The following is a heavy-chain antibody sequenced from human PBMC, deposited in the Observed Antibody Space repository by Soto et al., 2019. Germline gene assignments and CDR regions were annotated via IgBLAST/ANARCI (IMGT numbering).Heavy chain of an antibody. J-gene: IGHJ6*03. D-gene: IGHD2-2*01. CDR1: GGSISSYY. CDR2: IYYSGST. V-gene: IGHV4-59*08. Sequence: SETLSLTCTVSGGSISSYYWSWIRQPPGKGLEWIGYIYYSGSTNYNPSLKSRVTISVDTSKNQFSLKLSSVTAADTAVYYCARTSISFVLKAIYYYYMDVWGKGTKVTVSS. CDR3: ARTSISFVLKAIYYYYMDV.